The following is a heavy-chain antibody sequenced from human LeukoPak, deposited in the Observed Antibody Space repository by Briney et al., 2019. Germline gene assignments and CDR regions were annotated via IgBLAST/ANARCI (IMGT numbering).Heavy chain of an antibody. D-gene: IGHD3-10*01. Sequence: KPSETLSLTCAVSGFSISNGFFWGWIRRPPGKGLEWIGTIHYPESTYYNPSLNSRLTISLDASKNHFSLKLSSVTAADTAQYYCARGLGRQVGSRWHPDTHHDYWGQGILVTVSS. CDR3: ARGLGRQVGSRWHPDTHHDY. V-gene: IGHV4-38-2*01. CDR2: IHYPEST. CDR1: GFSISNGFF. J-gene: IGHJ4*02.